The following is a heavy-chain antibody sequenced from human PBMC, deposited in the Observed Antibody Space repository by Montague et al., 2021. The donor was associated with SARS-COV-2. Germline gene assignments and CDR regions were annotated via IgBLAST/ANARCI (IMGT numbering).Heavy chain of an antibody. Sequence: SETLSLTCTVSGGSISSYYWSWIRQPPGKGLEWIGYIYYSGSTNYNPSLKSRVTISVDKSKNQFSLKLSSVTAADTAVYYCARGDSVAIIGVVNYYYYYYMDVWGKGTTVTVSS. J-gene: IGHJ6*03. D-gene: IGHD3-3*01. CDR2: IYYSGST. CDR3: ARGDSVAIIGVVNYYYYYYMDV. CDR1: GGSISSYY. V-gene: IGHV4-59*01.